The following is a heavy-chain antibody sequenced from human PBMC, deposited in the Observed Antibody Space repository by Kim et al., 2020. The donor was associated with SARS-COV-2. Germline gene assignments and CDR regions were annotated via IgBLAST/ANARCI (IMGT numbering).Heavy chain of an antibody. Sequence: GGSLRLSCAASGFTFSRYDMHWVRQATGKGLEWVSAIGTAGDTYYPGSVKGRFTISRENAKNSLYLQMNSLRAGDTAVYYCARGSGGQDYYYYGMDVWGQGTTVTVSS. J-gene: IGHJ6*02. V-gene: IGHV3-13*01. D-gene: IGHD3-10*01. CDR1: GFTFSRYD. CDR3: ARGSGGQDYYYYGMDV. CDR2: IGTAGDT.